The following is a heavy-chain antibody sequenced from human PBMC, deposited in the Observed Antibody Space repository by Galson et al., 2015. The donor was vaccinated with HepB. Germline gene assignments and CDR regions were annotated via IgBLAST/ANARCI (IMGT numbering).Heavy chain of an antibody. CDR2: INPNSGGT. CDR3: AREREVPTATPGEWFDP. D-gene: IGHD2-2*02. Sequence: SVKVSCKASGYTFTGYYMHWVRQAPGQGLEWMGWINPNSGGTNYAQKFQGWVTMTRDTSISTAYMELSRLRSDDTAVYYCAREREVPTATPGEWFDPWGQGTLVTVSS. CDR1: GYTFTGYY. J-gene: IGHJ5*02. V-gene: IGHV1-2*04.